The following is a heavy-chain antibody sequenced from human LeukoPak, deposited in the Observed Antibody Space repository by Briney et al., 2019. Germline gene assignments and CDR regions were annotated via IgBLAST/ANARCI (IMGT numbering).Heavy chain of an antibody. J-gene: IGHJ4*02. V-gene: IGHV3-20*03. CDR2: INWNGGST. Sequence: GGCLRQSFAVPGFTFYDYWGGSVRQTPGKGREWVSGINWNGGSTGYADSVKGRFTISRDNAKNSLYLQMNSLRAEDTALYYCARGGWFGELLFDYWGQGTLVTVSS. CDR1: GFTFYDYW. CDR3: ARGGWFGELLFDY. D-gene: IGHD3-10*01.